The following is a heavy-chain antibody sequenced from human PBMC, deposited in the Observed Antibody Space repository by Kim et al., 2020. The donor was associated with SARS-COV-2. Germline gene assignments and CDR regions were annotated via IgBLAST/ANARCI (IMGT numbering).Heavy chain of an antibody. CDR2: ISYDGSNK. CDR1: GFTFSSYG. Sequence: GGSLRLSCAASGFTFSSYGMHWVRQAPGKGLEWVAVISYDGSNKYYADSVKGRFTISRDNSKNTLYLQMNSLRAEDTAVYYCAKDRDSSGYRIPYYFDYWGQGTLVTVSS. J-gene: IGHJ4*02. D-gene: IGHD3-22*01. CDR3: AKDRDSSGYRIPYYFDY. V-gene: IGHV3-30*18.